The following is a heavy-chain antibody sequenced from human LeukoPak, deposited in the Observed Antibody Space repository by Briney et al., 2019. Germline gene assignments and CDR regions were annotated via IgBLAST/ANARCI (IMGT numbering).Heavy chain of an antibody. CDR2: IYYSGST. CDR3: AREGELSRFDP. V-gene: IGHV4-59*01. D-gene: IGHD3-16*02. Sequence: SETLSLTCTVSGGSISSYYRSWIRQPPGKGLEWIGYIYYSGSTNYNPSLKSRVTISVDTSKNQFSLKLSSVTAADTAVYYCAREGELSRFDPWGQGTLVTVSS. CDR1: GGSISSYY. J-gene: IGHJ5*02.